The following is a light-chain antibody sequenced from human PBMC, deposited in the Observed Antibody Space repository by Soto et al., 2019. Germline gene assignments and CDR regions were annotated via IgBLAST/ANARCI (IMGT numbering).Light chain of an antibody. CDR2: DAS. Sequence: ETVLTQSPATLSFSPGERATLSCGASQSVSNSYLAWYQQKPGLAPRLLIYDASSRATGIPDRFSGSGSGTDFTLTISRLEPEDFAVYFCQQYASSPLTFGGGTKVDIK. V-gene: IGKV3D-20*01. J-gene: IGKJ4*01. CDR1: QSVSNSY. CDR3: QQYASSPLT.